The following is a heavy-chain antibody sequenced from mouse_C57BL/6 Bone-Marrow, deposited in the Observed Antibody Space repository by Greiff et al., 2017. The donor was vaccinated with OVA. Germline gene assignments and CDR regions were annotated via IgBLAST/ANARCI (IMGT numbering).Heavy chain of an antibody. V-gene: IGHV14-4*01. CDR1: GFNIKDDY. CDR2: IDPENGDT. D-gene: IGHD2-4*01. Sequence: VQLKESGAELVRPGASVKLSCTASGFNIKDDYMHWVKQRPEQGLEWIGWIDPENGDTEYASKFQGTATITADTSSNTAYLQLSSLTSEDTAVYYCATGDYPYYFDYWGQGTTLTVSS. CDR3: ATGDYPYYFDY. J-gene: IGHJ2*01.